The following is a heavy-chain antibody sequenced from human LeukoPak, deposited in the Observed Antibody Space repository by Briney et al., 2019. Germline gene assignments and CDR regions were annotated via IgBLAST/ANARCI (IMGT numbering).Heavy chain of an antibody. CDR1: GFTFSSYT. CDR3: ATKYSAGWLFDY. D-gene: IGHD5-12*01. V-gene: IGHV3-21*01. CDR2: IDNDGSDI. J-gene: IGHJ4*02. Sequence: VGSPRLSCAASGFTFSSYTMNWVRQAPGKGLEWVSSIDNDGSDIYYADSVKGRFTLSRDNAENSVHLQMISLRAEDTAVYYCATKYSAGWLFDYWGQGTLVTVSS.